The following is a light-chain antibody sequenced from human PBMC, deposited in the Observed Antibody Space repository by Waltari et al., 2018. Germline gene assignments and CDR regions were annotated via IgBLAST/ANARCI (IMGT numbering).Light chain of an antibody. CDR3: ASWDDSLSGRI. CDR1: SSNIGSNF. V-gene: IGLV1-47*01. J-gene: IGLJ2*01. Sequence: QSVLFQPPSAFGTPGQRVTISCSGSSSNIGSNFVFWYQQFPERAPKLVIYSNNQRPSGVPDRFSGSKSGTSASLTISVLRSEDEADYYCASWDDSLSGRIFGGGTKLTVL. CDR2: SNN.